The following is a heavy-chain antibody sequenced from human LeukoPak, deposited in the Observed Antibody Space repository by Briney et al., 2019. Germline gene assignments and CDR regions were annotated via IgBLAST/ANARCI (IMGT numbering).Heavy chain of an antibody. CDR2: INHSGST. Sequence: SETLSLTCAVYGGSFSGYYWSWIRQPPGKGLEWIGEINHSGSTNYNPSLKSRVTISVDTSKNQFSLKLSSVTAADTAVYYCARQCSSGWYVNWFDPWSQGTLVTVSS. D-gene: IGHD6-19*01. J-gene: IGHJ5*02. CDR3: ARQCSSGWYVNWFDP. V-gene: IGHV4-34*01. CDR1: GGSFSGYY.